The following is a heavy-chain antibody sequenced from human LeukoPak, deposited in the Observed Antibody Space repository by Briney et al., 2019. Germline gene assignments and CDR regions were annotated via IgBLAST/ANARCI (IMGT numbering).Heavy chain of an antibody. V-gene: IGHV3-21*04. D-gene: IGHD3-10*01. J-gene: IGHJ4*02. CDR3: ARVRRITMVRGVIPPPYYFDY. Sequence: GGSLRLSCAASGFTFSSYSMNWVRQAPGKGLEWVSSISSSSSYIYYADSVKGRFTISRDNAKNSLYLQMNSLRAEDTAVYYCARVRRITMVRGVIPPPYYFDYWGQGTLVTVSS. CDR2: ISSSSSYI. CDR1: GFTFSSYS.